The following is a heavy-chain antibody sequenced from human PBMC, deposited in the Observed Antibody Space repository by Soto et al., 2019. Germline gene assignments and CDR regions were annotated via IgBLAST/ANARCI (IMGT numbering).Heavy chain of an antibody. CDR3: ARSQTGLLDY. Sequence: PSETLSLTCTVSGGSISSGGYYWSWIRQHPGKGLEWIGYIYYSGSTYYNPSLKSRVTISVDTSKNQFSLKLSSVTAADTAVYYCARSQTGLLDYWGQGTLVTVSS. V-gene: IGHV4-31*03. CDR2: IYYSGST. J-gene: IGHJ4*02. D-gene: IGHD3-16*01. CDR1: GGSISSGGYY.